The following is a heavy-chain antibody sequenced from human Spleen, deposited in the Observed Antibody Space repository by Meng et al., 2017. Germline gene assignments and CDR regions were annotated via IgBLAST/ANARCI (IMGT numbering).Heavy chain of an antibody. CDR2: ISGSGSSI. Sequence: GGSLRLSCAASGCTFSSYEMNWVRQAPGKGLEWVSYISGSGSSIYYADSMRCRFTIYRNNTKNSLYLQMNGLVAEDTAGYYCAGEQFPAGVEVASHAFDNWGQGTMVTVSS. J-gene: IGHJ3*02. CDR3: AGEQFPAGVEVASHAFDN. CDR1: GCTFSSYE. V-gene: IGHV3-48*03. D-gene: IGHD6-19*01.